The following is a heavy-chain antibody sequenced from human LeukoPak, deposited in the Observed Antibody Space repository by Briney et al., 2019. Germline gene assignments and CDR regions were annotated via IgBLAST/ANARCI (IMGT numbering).Heavy chain of an antibody. Sequence: SETLSLTCTVSGGSISSGGYYWSWLRQHPGTGLEWIGYIYYSGSTYYNPSLKSRVTISVDTSKNQFSLKLSSVTAADTAVYYCARRGSGWYGNAFDIWGQGTMVTVSS. J-gene: IGHJ3*02. CDR1: GGSISSGGYY. CDR3: ARRGSGWYGNAFDI. V-gene: IGHV4-31*03. CDR2: IYYSGST. D-gene: IGHD6-19*01.